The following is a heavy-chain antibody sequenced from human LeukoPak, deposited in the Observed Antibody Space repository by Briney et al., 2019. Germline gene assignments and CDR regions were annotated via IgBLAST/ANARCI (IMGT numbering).Heavy chain of an antibody. V-gene: IGHV4-39*01. J-gene: IGHJ5*02. D-gene: IGHD3-10*01. CDR3: ARHYGP. CDR2: IYYSGST. CDR1: GFSLSTSGVG. Sequence: SGPTLVNPTQTLTLTCTFSGFSLSTSGVGVGWIRQPPGKGLEWIGSIYYSGSTYYNPSLKSRITISIDTSKNQFSLKLSSATAADTAVYYCARHYGPWGQGTLVTVSS.